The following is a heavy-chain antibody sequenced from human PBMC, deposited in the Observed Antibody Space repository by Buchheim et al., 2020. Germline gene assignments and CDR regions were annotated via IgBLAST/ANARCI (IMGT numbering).Heavy chain of an antibody. J-gene: IGHJ5*02. D-gene: IGHD1-20*01. CDR2: ISYDGSNK. CDR1: GFTFSSYG. CDR3: ARDSITGTIPNWFDP. Sequence: QVQLVESGGGVVQPGRSLRLSCAASGFTFSSYGMHWVRQAPGKGLEWVAVISYDGSNKYYADSVKGRFTISRDNSKNSLYLQMNSLRAEDTAVYYCARDSITGTIPNWFDPWGQGTL. V-gene: IGHV3-30*03.